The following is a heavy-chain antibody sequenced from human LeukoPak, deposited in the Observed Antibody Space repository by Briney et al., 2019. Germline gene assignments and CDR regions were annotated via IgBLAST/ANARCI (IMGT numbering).Heavy chain of an antibody. CDR3: ARVVGGASGRYYYYYMDV. CDR2: IYHCGST. CDR1: GYSISSGYY. J-gene: IGHJ6*03. Sequence: ASETLSLTCTVSGYSISSGYYWGWIRQPPGKGLEWIGSIYHCGSTYYNPSLKSRVTISVDTSKNQFSLNLSSVTAADTAVYYCARVVGGASGRYYYYYMDVWGKGTTVTVSS. V-gene: IGHV4-38-2*02. D-gene: IGHD3-16*01.